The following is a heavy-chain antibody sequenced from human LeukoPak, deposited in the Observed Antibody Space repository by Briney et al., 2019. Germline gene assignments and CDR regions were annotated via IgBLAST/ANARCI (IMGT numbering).Heavy chain of an antibody. CDR1: GVSISSSSYY. CDR2: IYYSGST. V-gene: IGHV4-39*01. CDR3: ARHSPYCSSTSCYTY. D-gene: IGHD2-2*02. J-gene: IGHJ4*02. Sequence: SETLSLTCTVSGVSISSSSYYWGWIRQPPGKGLEWLGSIYYSGSTYYNPSLKSRVTISVDTSKNQFSLKLSSVTAADTAVYYCARHSPYCSSTSCYTYWGQGTLVTVSS.